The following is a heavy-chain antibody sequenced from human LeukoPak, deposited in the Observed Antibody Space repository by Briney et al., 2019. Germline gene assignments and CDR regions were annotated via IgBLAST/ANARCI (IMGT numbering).Heavy chain of an antibody. J-gene: IGHJ4*02. D-gene: IGHD2-2*01. Sequence: ASVKVSCKASGYTFTSYYMHWVRQAPGQGLEWMGIINPSGGSTSYAQKFQGRVTMTRDMSISTAYMELSRLRSDDTAVYYCARVARARNQLLWHFDYWGQGTLVTVSS. CDR3: ARVARARNQLLWHFDY. V-gene: IGHV1-46*01. CDR1: GYTFTSYY. CDR2: INPSGGST.